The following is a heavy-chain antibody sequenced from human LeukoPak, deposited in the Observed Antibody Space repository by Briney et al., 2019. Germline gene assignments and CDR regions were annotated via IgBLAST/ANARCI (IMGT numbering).Heavy chain of an antibody. V-gene: IGHV7-4-1*02. CDR2: INTNTGNP. CDR3: ARDGSGWTLYYYGMDV. D-gene: IGHD6-19*01. CDR1: GHTFTSYA. Sequence: ASVKVSCKASGHTFTSYAMNWVRQAPGQGLEWMGWINTNTGNPTYAQGFTGRFVFSLDTSVSTAYLQISSLKAEDTAVYYCARDGSGWTLYYYGMDVWGQGTTVTVSS. J-gene: IGHJ6*02.